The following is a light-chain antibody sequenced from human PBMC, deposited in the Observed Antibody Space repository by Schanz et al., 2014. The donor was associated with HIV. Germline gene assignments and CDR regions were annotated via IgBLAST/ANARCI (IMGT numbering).Light chain of an antibody. V-gene: IGLV1-51*01. Sequence: QSVLTQPPSVSAAPGQKVTISCSGSSSNIGNNYVSWYQPLPGTAPKLLIYDNNKRPSGIPDRFSGSQSGTSASLAISGLQSEDEADYYCGSWDDSLNGWVFGGGTKLTVL. CDR3: GSWDDSLNGWV. CDR1: SSNIGNNY. CDR2: DNN. J-gene: IGLJ3*02.